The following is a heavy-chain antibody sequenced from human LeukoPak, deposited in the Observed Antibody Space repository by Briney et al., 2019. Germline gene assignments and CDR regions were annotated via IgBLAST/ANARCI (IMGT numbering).Heavy chain of an antibody. J-gene: IGHJ4*02. Sequence: GGSLRLSCAASGFTFNTYWMSWVRQTPGKGLEWVANIKEDGSERYYVDSVKGRFTISRDNAKNSLHLQMISLRAGDTAVYYCARDFWYNFDHWGQGTLVTVSS. CDR3: ARDFWYNFDH. CDR2: IKEDGSER. CDR1: GFTFNTYW. V-gene: IGHV3-7*01. D-gene: IGHD1-14*01.